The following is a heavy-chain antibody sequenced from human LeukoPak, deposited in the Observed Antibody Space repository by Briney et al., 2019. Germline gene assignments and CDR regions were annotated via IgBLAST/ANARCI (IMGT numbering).Heavy chain of an antibody. Sequence: GESLKISCKGSGYSFTNYWIGWVRQMPGEGLEWMGIIYPGDSDTRYSPSFQGQVTLSVDKSISTAYLRWSSLRASDTAMFYCARMNIAARNFDYWGQGTLVTVSS. CDR1: GYSFTNYW. CDR2: IYPGDSDT. CDR3: ARMNIAARNFDY. D-gene: IGHD6-6*01. J-gene: IGHJ4*02. V-gene: IGHV5-51*01.